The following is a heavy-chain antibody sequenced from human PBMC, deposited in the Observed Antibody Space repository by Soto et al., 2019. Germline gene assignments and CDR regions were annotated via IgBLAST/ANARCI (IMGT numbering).Heavy chain of an antibody. CDR2: ISAYNGVT. CDR3: ARHRLEWLPNDS. CDR1: GYTFSSYG. J-gene: IGHJ4*02. Sequence: QVQLVQSGAEVKKPGASVKVSCEASGYTFSSYGVSWVRQAPGQGLEWMGWISAYNGVTIYAQKLQGRVTMTTDTSTSTAYMELRSLRSDDTAVYYCARHRLEWLPNDSWGQGTLVTVSS. V-gene: IGHV1-18*01. D-gene: IGHD3-3*01.